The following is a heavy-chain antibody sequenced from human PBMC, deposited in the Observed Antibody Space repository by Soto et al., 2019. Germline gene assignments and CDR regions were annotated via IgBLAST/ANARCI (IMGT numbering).Heavy chain of an antibody. V-gene: IGHV4-34*01. D-gene: IGHD3-16*01. Sequence: QVQLQQWGAGLLKPSETLSLTCAVYGGSFSGYYWSWIRQPPGKGLEWIGEINHSGSTNYNPSLKTRVTTSVDTSKNQVSLKLSSVTAADTAVYYCARSRSVLPLGFDYWGQGTLVTVSS. J-gene: IGHJ4*02. CDR3: ARSRSVLPLGFDY. CDR1: GGSFSGYY. CDR2: INHSGST.